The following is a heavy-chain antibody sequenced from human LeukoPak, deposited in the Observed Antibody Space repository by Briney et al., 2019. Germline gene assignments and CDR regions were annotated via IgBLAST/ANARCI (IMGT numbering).Heavy chain of an antibody. D-gene: IGHD1-26*01. Sequence: SVKVSCKASGYTFTSYYMHWVRQAPGQGLEWMGGIIPIFGTANYAQKFQGRVTITADESTSTAYMELSSLRSEDTAVYYCAIVESIVGAPFDYWGQGTLVTVSS. J-gene: IGHJ4*02. CDR3: AIVESIVGAPFDY. V-gene: IGHV1-69*13. CDR1: GYTFTSYY. CDR2: IIPIFGTA.